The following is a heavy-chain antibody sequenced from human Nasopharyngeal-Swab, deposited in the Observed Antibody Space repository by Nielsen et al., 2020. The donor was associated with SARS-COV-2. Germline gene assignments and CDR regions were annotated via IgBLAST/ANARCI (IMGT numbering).Heavy chain of an antibody. D-gene: IGHD2-2*01. J-gene: IGHJ6*02. CDR2: INAGNGNT. CDR1: GYTFTSYA. CDR3: ARPLVPAALHYYYYGMDV. V-gene: IGHV1-3*01. Sequence: ASVKVSCKASGYTFTSYAMHWVRQAPGQRLEWMGWINAGNGNTKYSQKFQGRVTITRDTSASTAYMELSSLRSEDTALYYCARPLVPAALHYYYYGMDVWGQGTTVTVSS.